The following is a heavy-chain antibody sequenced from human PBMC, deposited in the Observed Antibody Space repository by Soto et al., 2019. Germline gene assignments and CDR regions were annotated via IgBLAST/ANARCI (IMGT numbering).Heavy chain of an antibody. V-gene: IGHV3-21*01. J-gene: IGHJ4*02. CDR3: ARDRFCST. Sequence: EGQLVESGGGLVEPGGSLRLSCAASGFTFRSYSMNWVRQAPGKGLEWVSSISSSRSYIYYADSVKGRFTISRDNAKNSLYLQMNSPRAEDTAVYYCARDRFCSTWGQGTLVTVSS. CDR2: ISSSRSYI. D-gene: IGHD3-3*01. CDR1: GFTFRSYS.